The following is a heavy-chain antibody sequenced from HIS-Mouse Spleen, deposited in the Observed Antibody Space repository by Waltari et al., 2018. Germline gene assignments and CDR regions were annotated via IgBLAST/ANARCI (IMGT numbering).Heavy chain of an antibody. V-gene: IGHV3-30*18. J-gene: IGHJ4*02. Sequence: QVQLVESGGGVVQPGRSLRLSCAASGFTFSSYGMHWVRQAPGKGLEWVAVISYDGSNKDYADAVKGRFTISRDNSKNTLYLQMNSLRAEDTAVYYCAKDRGSQFDYWGQGTLVTVSS. CDR1: GFTFSSYG. CDR2: ISYDGSNK. CDR3: AKDRGSQFDY. D-gene: IGHD1-26*01.